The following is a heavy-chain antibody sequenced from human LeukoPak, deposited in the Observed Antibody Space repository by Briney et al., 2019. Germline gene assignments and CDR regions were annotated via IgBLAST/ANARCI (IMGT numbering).Heavy chain of an antibody. D-gene: IGHD3-22*01. J-gene: IGHJ4*01. CDR1: GYTFTNYD. CDR3: ARSSPHDSSGYLFDY. V-gene: IGHV1-8*03. Sequence: ASVKVSCKASGYTFTNYDINWVRQATGQGLEWMGWMNPNSGHTSFAQKFQDRVTITRNTSISTAYMELSSLRSEDPAVYYCARSSPHDSSGYLFDYWGRGTLVSVFS. CDR2: MNPNSGHT.